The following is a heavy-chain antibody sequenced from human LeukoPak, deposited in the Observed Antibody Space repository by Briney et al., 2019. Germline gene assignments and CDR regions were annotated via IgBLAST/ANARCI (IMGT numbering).Heavy chain of an antibody. Sequence: GRSLRLSCAASGFTFSKHNMHWVRQAPGKGLEWVALISGDGDNKYYADSVKGRFTISRDNAKKSLYLQMNSLRAEDTAVYYCARGTGLFDYWGQGTLVTVSS. V-gene: IGHV3-30-3*01. CDR1: GFTFSKHN. J-gene: IGHJ4*02. CDR3: ARGTGLFDY. D-gene: IGHD1-1*01. CDR2: ISGDGDNK.